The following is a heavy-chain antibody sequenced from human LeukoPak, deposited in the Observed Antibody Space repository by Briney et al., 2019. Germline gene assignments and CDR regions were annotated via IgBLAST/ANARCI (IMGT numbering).Heavy chain of an antibody. V-gene: IGHV1-24*01. Sequence: ASVKVSCKVSGYTLTELSMHWVRQAPGKGLEWMGGFDPEDGETIYAQKFQGGVTMTEDTSTGTAYMELSSLRSEDTAVYYCATVPITYYYDSSGYRGAFDIWGQGTMVTVSS. D-gene: IGHD3-22*01. CDR1: GYTLTELS. J-gene: IGHJ3*02. CDR2: FDPEDGET. CDR3: ATVPITYYYDSSGYRGAFDI.